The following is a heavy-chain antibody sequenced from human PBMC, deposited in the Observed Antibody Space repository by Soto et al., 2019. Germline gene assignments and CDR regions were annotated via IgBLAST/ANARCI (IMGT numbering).Heavy chain of an antibody. V-gene: IGHV3-30-3*01. J-gene: IGHJ4*02. D-gene: IGHD3-22*01. Sequence: GGYPRLSCAASGFTFGSYWMRWVRQTPGKGLEWLAVISYDGGNKYYADSVKGRFTISRDNSKNTLYLQMNSLRAEDTAVYYCARDYQYYYDGSGYYYPDYSGQGPLVSVSS. CDR1: GFTFGSYW. CDR2: ISYDGGNK. CDR3: ARDYQYYYDGSGYYYPDY.